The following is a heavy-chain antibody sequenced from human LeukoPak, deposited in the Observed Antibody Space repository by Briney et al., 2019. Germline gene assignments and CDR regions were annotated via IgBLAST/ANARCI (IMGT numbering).Heavy chain of an antibody. D-gene: IGHD6-19*01. CDR2: IYSGGST. Sequence: GGSLRLSCAASGFTVSSNYMSWVRRAPGKGLEWVSVIYSGGSTYYADSVKGRFTISRDNSKNTLYLQMNSLRAEDTAVYYCARLLSSGWYINWFDPWGQGTLVTVSS. J-gene: IGHJ5*02. V-gene: IGHV3-53*01. CDR1: GFTVSSNY. CDR3: ARLLSSGWYINWFDP.